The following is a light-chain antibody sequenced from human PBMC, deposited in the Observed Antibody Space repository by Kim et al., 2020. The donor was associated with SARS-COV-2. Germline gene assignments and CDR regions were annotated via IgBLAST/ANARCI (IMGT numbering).Light chain of an antibody. Sequence: EIVLTQSPGTLSLSPGERATLSCRASQSVSSNYLAWYQQKPGQAPRLLIYGASSRATGIPDRFSGSGSGTDFTLTISRLEPEDFAVYFCQQLGDSPRYTFGQGTKLEI. J-gene: IGKJ2*01. CDR2: GAS. CDR3: QQLGDSPRYT. V-gene: IGKV3-20*01. CDR1: QSVSSNY.